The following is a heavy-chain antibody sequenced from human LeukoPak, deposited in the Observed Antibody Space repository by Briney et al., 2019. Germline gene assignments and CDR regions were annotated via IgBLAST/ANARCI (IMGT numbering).Heavy chain of an antibody. J-gene: IGHJ5*02. CDR1: GFTFSNFA. CDR2: IRSSGTT. Sequence: GGSLRLSCAASGFTFSNFAMHWFRQAPGKGLQWIGFIRSSGTTQYAASVKGRFTISRDDSKSIAYLQMNSLKTEDTAVYYCTRDRFYVWFDPWGQGTLVTVSS. V-gene: IGHV3-49*03. D-gene: IGHD3-16*01. CDR3: TRDRFYVWFDP.